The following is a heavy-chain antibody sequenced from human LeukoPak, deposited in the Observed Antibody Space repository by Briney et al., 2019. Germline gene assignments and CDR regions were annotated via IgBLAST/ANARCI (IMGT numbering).Heavy chain of an antibody. J-gene: IGHJ4*02. CDR1: GFIFSSYS. Sequence: GGSLRLSCAASGFIFSSYSMNWVRQAPGKGLEWVSYISNSDGTTYYADFVRGRFTISRDNAKKSLYLQMNSLRVEDTAVYYCARGGSYSCLDYWGQGTLVTVSS. V-gene: IGHV3-48*04. CDR2: ISNSDGTT. CDR3: ARGGSYSCLDY. D-gene: IGHD3-10*01.